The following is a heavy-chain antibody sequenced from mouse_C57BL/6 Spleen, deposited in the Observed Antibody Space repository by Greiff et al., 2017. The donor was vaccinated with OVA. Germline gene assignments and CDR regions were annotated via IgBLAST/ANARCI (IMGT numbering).Heavy chain of an antibody. Sequence: QVQLQQPGAELVKPGASVKLSCKASGYTFTSYWMQWVKQRPGQGLEWIGEIDPSDSYTNYNQKFKGKATLTVDTSSSTAYMQLSSLTSEDSAVYYCAREREGFAYWGQGTLVTVSA. CDR3: AREREGFAY. J-gene: IGHJ3*01. V-gene: IGHV1-50*01. CDR2: IDPSDSYT. CDR1: GYTFTSYW.